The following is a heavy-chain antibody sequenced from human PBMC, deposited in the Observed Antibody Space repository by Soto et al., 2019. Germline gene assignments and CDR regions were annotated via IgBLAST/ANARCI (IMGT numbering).Heavy chain of an antibody. D-gene: IGHD2-2*01. V-gene: IGHV4-59*12. J-gene: IGHJ6*02. CDR3: ASDIVVVPGPANGGMDV. CDR2: IYYSGST. Sequence: PSETLSLTCTVSGGSISSYYWSWIRQPPGKGLEWIGYIYYSGSTNYNPSLRSRVTISVDTSKNQFSLKVTSMTAADTAVYYCASDIVVVPGPANGGMDVWGQGTTVTVSS. CDR1: GGSISSYY.